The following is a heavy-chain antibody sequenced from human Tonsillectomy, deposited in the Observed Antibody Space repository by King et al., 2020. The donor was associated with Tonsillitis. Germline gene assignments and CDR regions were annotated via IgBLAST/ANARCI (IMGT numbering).Heavy chain of an antibody. D-gene: IGHD2-2*01. J-gene: IGHJ4*02. CDR2: ISSSSSYI. V-gene: IGHV3-21*01. Sequence: EVQLVQSGGGLVKPGGSLRLSCAASGFTFSSYSMNWFRQAPGRGLEWVSSISSSSSYINYADSVKGRFTISRDNAKNSLYRQMNSLRAEDTAVYYCLTSYCSSTSCYSSEYWGQGTLVTVSS. CDR1: GFTFSSYS. CDR3: LTSYCSSTSCYSSEY.